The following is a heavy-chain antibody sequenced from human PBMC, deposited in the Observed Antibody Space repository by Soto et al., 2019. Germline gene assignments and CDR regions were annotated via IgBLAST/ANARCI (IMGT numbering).Heavy chain of an antibody. CDR3: AKQGGKYGIRSFDP. J-gene: IGHJ5*02. CDR2: IYHSGST. CDR1: GGSISSGGYS. D-gene: IGHD1-1*01. Sequence: PSETLSLTCAVSGGSISSGGYSWSWIRQPPGKGLEWIGYIYHSGSTYYNPSLKSRVTISVDRSKNQFSLKLSSVTAADTAVYYCAKQGGKYGIRSFDPWAREPWSPSPQ. V-gene: IGHV4-30-2*01.